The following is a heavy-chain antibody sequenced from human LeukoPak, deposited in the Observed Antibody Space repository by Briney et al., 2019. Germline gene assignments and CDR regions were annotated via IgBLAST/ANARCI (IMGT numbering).Heavy chain of an antibody. Sequence: ASVKVSCKASGYTFTSYGISWVRQAPGQGLEWMGWISAYNDNTNYAQKLRGRVTMTTDTSTSTAYMELRSLRSDDTAVYYCARLWFGELFRYFDYWGQGTLVTVSS. J-gene: IGHJ4*02. CDR2: ISAYNDNT. CDR3: ARLWFGELFRYFDY. D-gene: IGHD3-10*01. V-gene: IGHV1-18*01. CDR1: GYTFTSYG.